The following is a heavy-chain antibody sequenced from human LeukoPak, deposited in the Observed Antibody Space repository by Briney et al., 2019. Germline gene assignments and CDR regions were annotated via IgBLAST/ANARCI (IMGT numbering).Heavy chain of an antibody. J-gene: IGHJ6*02. D-gene: IGHD3-16*01. CDR1: GFVFSNHV. CDR3: ARDLWGVAVAGAGKDV. Sequence: GKSLRLSCVGAGFVFSNHVIHWVRQAPGQGLEWVSMILYDGSGKHYADSVGGRLTISRDNSKNTVYLQMDSLTAEDTAIYYCARDLWGVAVAGAGKDVWGQGTTVTVSS. V-gene: IGHV3-30*04. CDR2: ILYDGSGK.